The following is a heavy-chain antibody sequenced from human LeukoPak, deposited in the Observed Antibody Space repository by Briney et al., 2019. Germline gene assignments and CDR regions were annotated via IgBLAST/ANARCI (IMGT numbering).Heavy chain of an antibody. CDR3: ARYCSGGSCSD. Sequence: SVKVSCKASGYTFTTYGINWVRQAPGQGLEWMGGIIPIFGTANYAQKFQGRVTITADESTSTAYMELSSLRSEDTAVYYCARYCSGGSCSDWGQGTLVTVSS. CDR1: GYTFTTYG. CDR2: IIPIFGTA. D-gene: IGHD2-15*01. J-gene: IGHJ4*02. V-gene: IGHV1-69*13.